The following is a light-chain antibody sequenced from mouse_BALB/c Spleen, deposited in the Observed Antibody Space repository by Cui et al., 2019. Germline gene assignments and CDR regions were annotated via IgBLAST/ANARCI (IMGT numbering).Light chain of an antibody. CDR3: QQWSGYPFT. CDR1: SSVSSSY. CDR2: RTS. J-gene: IGKJ4*01. V-gene: IGKV4-58*01. Sequence: EDVLTQSPAIMAASLGQKATMTCSASSSVSSSYLHWYQQKSGASPKPLIHRTSNLASGVPARFSGSGYGTSYSLTISSVEAEDDATYYCQQWSGYPFTFGSGTKLEIK.